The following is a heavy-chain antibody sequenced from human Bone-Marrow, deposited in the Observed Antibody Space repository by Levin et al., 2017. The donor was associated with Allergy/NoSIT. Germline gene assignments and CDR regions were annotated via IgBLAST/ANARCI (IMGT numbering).Heavy chain of an antibody. D-gene: IGHD3-22*01. CDR1: GYTFSSYT. CDR2: FSVYDGNI. Sequence: ASVKVSCKASGYTFSSYTIYWVRQAPGQGLEWMGWFSVYDGNIKYAQKFQDRVTLTTDTATSTAYMELTSLRSDDTAVYHCARNKPYYYDGTSYYYPFEHWGQGTLVTVSS. CDR3: ARNKPYYYDGTSYYYPFEH. J-gene: IGHJ4*02. V-gene: IGHV1-18*04.